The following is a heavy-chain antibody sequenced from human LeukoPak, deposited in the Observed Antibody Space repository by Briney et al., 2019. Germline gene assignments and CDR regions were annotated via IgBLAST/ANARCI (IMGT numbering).Heavy chain of an antibody. Sequence: PGGSLRLSCAASGFSFRSYWMHWVRHAPGKGLVWVSRVNIDGESTYADSVRGRFALSRDNANNMVYLQMISLRAEDTAVYYCVRDLGSGTPFDYWGQGTLVTVSS. V-gene: IGHV3-74*01. CDR3: VRDLGSGTPFDY. CDR2: VNIDGEST. J-gene: IGHJ4*02. D-gene: IGHD3-3*01. CDR1: GFSFRSYW.